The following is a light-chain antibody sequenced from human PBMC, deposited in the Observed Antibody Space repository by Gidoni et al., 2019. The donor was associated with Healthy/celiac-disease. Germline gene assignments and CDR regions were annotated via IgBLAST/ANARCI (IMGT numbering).Light chain of an antibody. CDR2: DAS. CDR1: QRVSSY. V-gene: IGKV3-11*01. CDR3: QQRSNWLLYT. J-gene: IGKJ2*01. Sequence: EIVLTQSPATLSLSPGERATLSCRASQRVSSYLAWYQQKPGQAPRLLSYDASNRATGIPARFSGSGSGTDFTLTISSLEPEDFAVYYCQQRSNWLLYTFGQGTKLEIK.